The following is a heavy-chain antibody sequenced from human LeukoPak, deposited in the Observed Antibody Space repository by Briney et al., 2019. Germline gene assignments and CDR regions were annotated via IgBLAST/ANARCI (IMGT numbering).Heavy chain of an antibody. CDR3: ARDGFWRSSERGLNY. V-gene: IGHV4-34*01. Sequence: SETLSLTCAVYGGSFSGYYWSWIRQPPGKGLEWIGEINHSGSTNYNPSLKSRVTISVDTSKNQFSLKLSSVTAADTAVYYCARDGFWRSSERGLNYWGQGTLVTVSS. J-gene: IGHJ4*02. CDR1: GGSFSGYY. D-gene: IGHD3-3*01. CDR2: INHSGST.